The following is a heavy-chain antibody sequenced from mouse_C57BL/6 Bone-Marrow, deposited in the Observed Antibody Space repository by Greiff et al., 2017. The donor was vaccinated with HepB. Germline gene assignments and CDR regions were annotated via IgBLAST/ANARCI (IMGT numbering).Heavy chain of an antibody. CDR2: IYPGDGDT. D-gene: IGHD2-2*01. V-gene: IGHV1-82*01. CDR3: ARWGVYYGYLYAMDY. CDR1: GYAFSSSW. Sequence: QVQLQQSGPELVKPGASVKISCKASGYAFSSSWMNWVKQRPGKGLEWIGRIYPGDGDTNYNGKFKGKATLTADKSSSTAYMQLSSLTSEDSAVYFCARWGVYYGYLYAMDYWGQGTSVTVSS. J-gene: IGHJ4*01.